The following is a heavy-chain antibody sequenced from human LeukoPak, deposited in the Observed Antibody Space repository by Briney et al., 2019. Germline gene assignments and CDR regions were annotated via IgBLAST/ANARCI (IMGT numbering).Heavy chain of an antibody. CDR3: ARSVEIAAAGLYYFDY. V-gene: IGHV1-18*01. D-gene: IGHD6-13*01. CDR2: ISVNNGNT. Sequence: ASVKVSCKASGYTFISYGIGWVRQAPGQGLEWMGWISVNNGNTYYADKLQGRVTMTTDTSASTVYMELRSLRSDDTAVYYCARSVEIAAAGLYYFDYWGQGTLVTVSS. CDR1: GYTFISYG. J-gene: IGHJ4*02.